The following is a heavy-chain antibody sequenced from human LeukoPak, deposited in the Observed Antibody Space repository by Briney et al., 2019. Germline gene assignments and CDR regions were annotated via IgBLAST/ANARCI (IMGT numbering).Heavy chain of an antibody. J-gene: IGHJ4*02. V-gene: IGHV3-7*05. CDR2: INQDGSEK. Sequence: GGSLRLSCAASGFTFSSYWMCWVRQAPGKGLEGVASINQDGSEKYYVDSVKGRFTISRDNTKNSLYLQMNSLRAEDTAVYYCASSSTGFFDYWGQGTLVIVSS. CDR3: ASSSTGFFDY. D-gene: IGHD5/OR15-5a*01. CDR1: GFTFSSYW.